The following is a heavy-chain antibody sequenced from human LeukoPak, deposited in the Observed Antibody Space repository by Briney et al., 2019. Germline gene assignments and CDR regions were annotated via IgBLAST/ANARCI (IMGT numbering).Heavy chain of an antibody. J-gene: IGHJ4*02. Sequence: VESPKISCKGSGHSFTIYWIGWVRQMPGKGLEWMGIIYPGDSDTRYSPSFQGQVTISADKCIGTAYLQWSSLQASDTAMYYCARRRGIDFDYWGQGTLVTVSS. V-gene: IGHV5-51*01. CDR3: ARRRGIDFDY. CDR2: IYPGDSDT. CDR1: GHSFTIYW. D-gene: IGHD6-13*01.